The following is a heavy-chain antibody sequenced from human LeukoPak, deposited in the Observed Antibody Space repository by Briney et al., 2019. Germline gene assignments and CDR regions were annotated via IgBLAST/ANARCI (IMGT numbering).Heavy chain of an antibody. CDR1: GFTFSSYE. J-gene: IGHJ6*02. CDR3: ARDDHGDFGDLAGMDV. CDR2: ISSSGSTI. Sequence: GGSLRLSCAASGFTFSSYEMNWVRQARENGLEWVSNISSSGSTIYYADSVKGRFTISRDNAKNSLYLQMNSLRAEDTAVYYCARDDHGDFGDLAGMDVWGQGTTVTVSS. V-gene: IGHV3-48*03. D-gene: IGHD4-17*01.